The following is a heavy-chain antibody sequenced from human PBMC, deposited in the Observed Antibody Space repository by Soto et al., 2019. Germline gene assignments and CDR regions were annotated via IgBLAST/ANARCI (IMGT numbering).Heavy chain of an antibody. CDR1: GGSISSSNYY. CDR2: IYYSGST. J-gene: IGHJ4*02. V-gene: IGHV4-39*01. CDR3: ARQGRQLWAYSDY. D-gene: IGHD5-18*01. Sequence: QLQLQESGPGLVKPSETLSLTCTVSGGSISSSNYYWVWVRQPPGKGLEWIGTIYYSGSTYYNPSLKSRVTISVDTSKSQFSLKLSSVTAADTAVYSCARQGRQLWAYSDYWGRGTLVTVSS.